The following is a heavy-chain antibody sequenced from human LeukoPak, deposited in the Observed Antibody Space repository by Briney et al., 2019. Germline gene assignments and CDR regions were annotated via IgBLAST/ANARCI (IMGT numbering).Heavy chain of an antibody. CDR1: GYTFTGYY. J-gene: IGHJ4*02. Sequence: GESLKISCKGSGYTFTGYYMHWVRQAPGQGLEWMGWINPNSGGTNYAQKFQGRVTMTRDTSISTAYMELSRLRSDDTAVYYCARDLGVVPAAIYDFDYWGQGTLVTVSS. V-gene: IGHV1-2*02. CDR2: INPNSGGT. D-gene: IGHD2-2*02. CDR3: ARDLGVVPAAIYDFDY.